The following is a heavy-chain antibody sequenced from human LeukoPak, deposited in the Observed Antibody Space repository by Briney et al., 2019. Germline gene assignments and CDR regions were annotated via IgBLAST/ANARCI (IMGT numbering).Heavy chain of an antibody. V-gene: IGHV3-48*01. D-gene: IGHD5-12*01. CDR1: GFTFSSYS. CDR3: ARAPTRNSGYDYRFDY. CDR2: ISSSSTI. Sequence: PGGSLRLSCAASGFTFSSYSMNWVRQAPGKGLEWVSYISSSSTIYYADSVKGRFTISRDNAKNSLYLQMNSLRAEDTAVYYCARAPTRNSGYDYRFDYWGQGTLVTVSS. J-gene: IGHJ4*02.